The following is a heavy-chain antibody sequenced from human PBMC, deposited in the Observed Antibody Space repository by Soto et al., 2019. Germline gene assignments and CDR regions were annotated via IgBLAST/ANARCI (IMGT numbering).Heavy chain of an antibody. D-gene: IGHD6-19*01. CDR2: IWYDGSNK. CDR1: GFTFSSYG. V-gene: IGHV3-33*01. Sequence: GGSLRLSCAASGFTFSSYGMHWVRQAPGKGLEWVAVIWYDGSNKYYADSVKGRFTISRDNSKNTLYLQMNSLRAEDTAVYYCARDYHSSGWLNDAFDIWGQGTMVTVSS. CDR3: ARDYHSSGWLNDAFDI. J-gene: IGHJ3*02.